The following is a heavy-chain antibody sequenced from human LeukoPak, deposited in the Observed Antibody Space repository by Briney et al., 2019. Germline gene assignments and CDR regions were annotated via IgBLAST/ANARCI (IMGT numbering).Heavy chain of an antibody. CDR2: ISSSGSTI. CDR3: ASPRYGDYEDAFDI. CDR1: GFTFSDYY. J-gene: IGHJ3*02. V-gene: IGHV3-11*04. D-gene: IGHD4-17*01. Sequence: GGSLRLSCAASGFTFSDYYMSWIRQAPGKGLEWVSYISSSGSTIYYADSVKGRFTISRDNAKNSLYLQMNSLRAEDTAVYYCASPRYGDYEDAFDIWGQGTMVTVSS.